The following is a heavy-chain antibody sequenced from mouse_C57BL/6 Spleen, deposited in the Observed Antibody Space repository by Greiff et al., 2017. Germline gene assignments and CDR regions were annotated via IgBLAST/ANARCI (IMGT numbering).Heavy chain of an antibody. CDR1: GYAFTNYL. Sequence: QVQLQQSGVELVRPGTSVKVSCKASGYAFTNYLIEWVKQRPGQGLEWIGVINPGSGGTNYNEKFKGKATLTADKSSSTAYMQLSSLTSEDSAVYFCARGGSSYFDYWGQGTTLTVSS. CDR3: ARGGSSYFDY. CDR2: INPGSGGT. D-gene: IGHD1-1*01. J-gene: IGHJ2*01. V-gene: IGHV1-54*01.